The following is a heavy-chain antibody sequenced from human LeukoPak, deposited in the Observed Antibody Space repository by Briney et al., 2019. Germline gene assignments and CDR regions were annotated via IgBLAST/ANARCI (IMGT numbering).Heavy chain of an antibody. V-gene: IGHV4-34*01. D-gene: IGHD6-13*01. CDR3: ARGGYSSSWYGLGNWFDP. Sequence: SETLSLTCAVYGGSFSGYYWSWIRQPPGKGLEWIVEINHSGITNYNPSLKSRVPISVDTPKNQFSLKVSSVTAAETAVYYCARGGYSSSWYGLGNWFDPWGQGTLVTVSS. J-gene: IGHJ5*02. CDR2: INHSGIT. CDR1: GGSFSGYY.